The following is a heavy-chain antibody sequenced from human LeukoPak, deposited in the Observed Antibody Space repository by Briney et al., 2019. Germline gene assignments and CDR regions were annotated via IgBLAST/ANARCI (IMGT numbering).Heavy chain of an antibody. CDR3: ASMNYYDSSVVDY. CDR2: IYNSGST. D-gene: IGHD3-22*01. J-gene: IGHJ4*02. V-gene: IGHV4-59*01. CDR1: GGSISNYY. Sequence: SETLSLTCTVSGGSISNYYWSWIRQPPGKGLEWIGYIYNSGSTNYNPSLKSRVTISVDTSKNQFSLKLTSVTAADTAVYYCASMNYYDSSVVDYWGQGTLVTVSS.